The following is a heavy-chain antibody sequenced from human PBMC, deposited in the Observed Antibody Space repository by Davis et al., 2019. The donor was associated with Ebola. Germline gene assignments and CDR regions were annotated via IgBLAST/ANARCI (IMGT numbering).Heavy chain of an antibody. Sequence: GGSLRLSCKGSGYTFTTYWIGWVRQMPGKGLEWMGIIYPGDSDTRYSPSFQGQVTISADKSISTAYLQWSSLKASDTAMYYCARHYALGLYNWFDPWGQGTLVTVSS. V-gene: IGHV5-51*01. J-gene: IGHJ5*02. CDR1: GYTFTTYW. CDR3: ARHYALGLYNWFDP. D-gene: IGHD3-16*01. CDR2: IYPGDSDT.